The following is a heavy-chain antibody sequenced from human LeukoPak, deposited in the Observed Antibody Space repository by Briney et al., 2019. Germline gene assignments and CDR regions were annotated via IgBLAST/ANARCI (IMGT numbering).Heavy chain of an antibody. CDR3: ARLLRPGGRKGDAFDI. Sequence: SQTLSLTCTVSGGSISEHHWTCIRQPPGTGMEWIGYFYDSGDFNYNPSLKSRVTIWMDMSNNQFSLTMSSVTAADTAMYYCARLLRPGGRKGDAFDIWGQGTLVTVSS. J-gene: IGHJ3*02. V-gene: IGHV4-59*08. CDR2: FYDSGDF. CDR1: GGSISEHH. D-gene: IGHD1-26*01.